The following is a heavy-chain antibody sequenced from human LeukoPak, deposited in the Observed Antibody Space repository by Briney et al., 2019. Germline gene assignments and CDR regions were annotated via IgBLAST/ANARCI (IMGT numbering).Heavy chain of an antibody. J-gene: IGHJ4*02. CDR1: GGSFSGYY. D-gene: IGHD5-12*01. CDR2: INHSGST. CDR3: ARRMATIKPFDY. Sequence: SETLSLTCAVYGGSFSGYYWSWIRQPPGRGLEWIGEINHSGSTNYNPSLKGRVTISVDTSKNQFSLKLSSVTAADTAVYYCARRMATIKPFDYWGQGTLVTVSS. V-gene: IGHV4-34*01.